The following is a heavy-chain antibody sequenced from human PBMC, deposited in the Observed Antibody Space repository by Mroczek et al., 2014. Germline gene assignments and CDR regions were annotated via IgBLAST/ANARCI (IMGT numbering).Heavy chain of an antibody. CDR3: TRNLEWLLSPFDY. CDR1: GFTFGDYA. D-gene: IGHD3-3*01. CDR2: IRSKAYGGTT. J-gene: IGHJ4*02. Sequence: VQLVESGGGLVQPGRSLRLSCTASGFTFGDYAMSWFRQAPGKGLEWVGFIRSKAYGGTTEYAASVKGRFTISRDDSKSIAYLQMNSLKTEDTAVYYCTRNLEWLLSPFDYWGQGTLVTVSS. V-gene: IGHV3-49*03.